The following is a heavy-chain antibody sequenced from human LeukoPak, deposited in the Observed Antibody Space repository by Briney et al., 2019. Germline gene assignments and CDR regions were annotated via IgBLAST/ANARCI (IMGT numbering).Heavy chain of an antibody. J-gene: IGHJ4*02. Sequence: SETLSLTCTVPGGSISSSSYYWGWVRQPPGKGLEWIGSISYSGSIHYNPSLKSRVTISVDTSKNHFSLRLSSVTAADTAVYYCATLEIGDYYFDYWGQGTLVTVSS. V-gene: IGHV4-39*01. CDR2: ISYSGSI. D-gene: IGHD2-21*01. CDR3: ATLEIGDYYFDY. CDR1: GGSISSSSYY.